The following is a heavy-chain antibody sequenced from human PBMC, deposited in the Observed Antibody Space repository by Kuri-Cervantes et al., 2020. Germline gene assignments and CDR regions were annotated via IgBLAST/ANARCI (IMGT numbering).Heavy chain of an antibody. V-gene: IGHV3-74*01. CDR2: INSDGSST. J-gene: IGHJ5*02. CDR3: GRARGYYYSFWWFDP. D-gene: IGHD3-22*01. CDR1: GFTFSSYW. Sequence: GGSLRLSCAASGFTFSSYWMHWVRQPPGKGLVWVSRINSDGSSTSYAASVKGRLTISRDNAKNTLYLKLNSLRAEDTAVYSCGRARGYYYSFWWFDPWGQGTLVTVSS.